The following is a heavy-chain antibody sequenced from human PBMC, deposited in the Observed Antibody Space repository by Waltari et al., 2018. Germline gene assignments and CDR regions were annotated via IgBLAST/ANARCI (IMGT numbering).Heavy chain of an antibody. J-gene: IGHJ5*02. CDR3: ARETFTMFGVVITRGNWFDP. V-gene: IGHV4-39*07. Sequence: QLQLQESGPGLVKPSETLSLTCTVSGGSISSSSYYWGWIRQPPGKGRAWIGSIYYSGRTYYNPSLKSRGTIAVDTSKNQFSLKLSSVTAADTAVYYCARETFTMFGVVITRGNWFDPWGQGTLVTVSS. CDR1: GGSISSSSYY. CDR2: IYYSGRT. D-gene: IGHD3-3*01.